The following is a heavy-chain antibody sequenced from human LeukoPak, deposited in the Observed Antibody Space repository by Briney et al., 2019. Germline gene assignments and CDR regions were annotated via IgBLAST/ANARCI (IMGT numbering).Heavy chain of an antibody. J-gene: IGHJ4*02. D-gene: IGHD4-23*01. CDR3: SVTTRYGANCYFDY. Sequence: SQTLSLTCTVSGGSINSGXYXXXXIXXLXXXXXXXXXXXXXXXSTXYXXSXXXXVXXXVDTSKNQFSLRLSSVTAADTAVYYCSVTTRYGANCYFDYWGQGALVTVSS. CDR1: GGSINSGXYX. CDR2: XXXXXST. V-gene: IGHV4-31*01.